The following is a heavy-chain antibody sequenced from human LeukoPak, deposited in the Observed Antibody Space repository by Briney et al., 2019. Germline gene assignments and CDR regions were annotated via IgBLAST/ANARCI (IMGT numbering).Heavy chain of an antibody. Sequence: PSETLSLTCTVSGGSISSYYWSWIRQPAGKGLEWIGCIYTSGSTNYNPSLKSRVTMSVDTSKNQFSLKLSSVTAADTAVYYCSGSYLAYYMDVWGKGTTVTVSS. D-gene: IGHD1-26*01. J-gene: IGHJ6*03. V-gene: IGHV4-4*07. CDR2: IYTSGST. CDR1: GGSISSYY. CDR3: SGSYLAYYMDV.